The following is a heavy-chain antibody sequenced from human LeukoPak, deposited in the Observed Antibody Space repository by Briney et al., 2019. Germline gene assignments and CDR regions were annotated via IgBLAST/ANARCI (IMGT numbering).Heavy chain of an antibody. CDR2: INHSGST. D-gene: IGHD3-3*01. Sequence: SETLSLTCAVYGGSFSGYYWSWIRQPPGKGLEWIGEINHSGSTNYNPSLKSRVTISVDTSKNQFSLKLSSVTAADTAVYYCARVAIFLDMDVWGKGTTATVSS. V-gene: IGHV4-34*01. CDR1: GGSFSGYY. CDR3: ARVAIFLDMDV. J-gene: IGHJ6*03.